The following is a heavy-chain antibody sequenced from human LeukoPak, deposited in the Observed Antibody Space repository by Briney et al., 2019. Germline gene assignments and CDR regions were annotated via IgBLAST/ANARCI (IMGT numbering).Heavy chain of an antibody. V-gene: IGHV3-30-3*01. Sequence: GGSLRLSCAASGFTFSSYAMHWVRQAPGKGLEWVAVISYDGSNKYYADSVKGRFTISRDNSKNTLYLQMSSLRAEDTAVYYCARGYRGNHHSGSYGGQLNWGQGTLVTVSS. D-gene: IGHD1-26*01. CDR1: GFTFSSYA. CDR2: ISYDGSNK. J-gene: IGHJ4*02. CDR3: ARGYRGNHHSGSYGGQLN.